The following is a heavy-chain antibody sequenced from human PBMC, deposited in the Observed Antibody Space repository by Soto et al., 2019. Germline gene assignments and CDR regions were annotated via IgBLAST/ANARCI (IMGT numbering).Heavy chain of an antibody. J-gene: IGHJ4*02. CDR3: ARDWGGLGY. V-gene: IGHV3-7*03. D-gene: IGHD3-10*01. CDR2: IIKDGGER. Sequence: PGGSRRLSCAAAGFTFSKYWITWVRQAPGKGLEWVANIIKDGGERSYVDSVKGRFIISRDNAKNSLYLEMNSLRVEDTAVYYCARDWGGLGYWGQGTLVTVSS. CDR1: GFTFSKYW.